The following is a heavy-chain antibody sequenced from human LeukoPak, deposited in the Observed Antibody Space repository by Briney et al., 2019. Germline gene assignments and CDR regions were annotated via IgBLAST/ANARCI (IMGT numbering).Heavy chain of an antibody. Sequence: PGGSLRLSCAASGFTFSNYNMNWVRQAPGKGLEWVSSISSSSSYIYYTDSVKGRFTISRDNAKNSLYLQMDSLRAEDTALYYCARAQGNSRYYYYFYMDVWGKGTTVNVSS. CDR3: ARAQGNSRYYYYFYMDV. V-gene: IGHV3-21*01. CDR1: GFTFSNYN. D-gene: IGHD4-23*01. CDR2: ISSSSSYI. J-gene: IGHJ6*03.